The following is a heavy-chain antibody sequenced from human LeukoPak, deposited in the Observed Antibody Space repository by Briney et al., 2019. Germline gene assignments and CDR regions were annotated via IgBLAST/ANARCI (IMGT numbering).Heavy chain of an antibody. J-gene: IGHJ5*02. CDR1: GGSISSSSYY. CDR3: ARGRRWGYSSSWYLTNWFDP. D-gene: IGHD6-13*01. CDR2: IYYSGST. V-gene: IGHV4-39*07. Sequence: SETLSLTCTVSGGSISSSSYYWGWIRQPPGKGLEWIGSIYYSGSTYYNPSLKSRVTISVDTSKNQFSLKLSSVTAADTAVYYCARGRRWGYSSSWYLTNWFDPWGQGTLVTVSS.